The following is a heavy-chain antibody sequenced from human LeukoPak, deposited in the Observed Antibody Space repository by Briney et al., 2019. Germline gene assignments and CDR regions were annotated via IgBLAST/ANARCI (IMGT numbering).Heavy chain of an antibody. CDR1: GFTFSSYS. V-gene: IGHV3-21*01. Sequence: KAGGSLRLSCAASGFTFSSYSMNWVRQAPGKGLEWVSFISSSSGYIYYADSVKGRFTISRDNAKNSLYLQMNSLRAEDTAVYYCARGEYGSGSYHIDYWGQGTLVTVSS. CDR2: ISSSSGYI. CDR3: ARGEYGSGSYHIDY. J-gene: IGHJ4*02. D-gene: IGHD3-10*01.